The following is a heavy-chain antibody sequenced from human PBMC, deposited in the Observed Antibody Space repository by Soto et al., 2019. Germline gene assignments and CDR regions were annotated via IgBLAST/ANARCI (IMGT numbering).Heavy chain of an antibody. CDR2: IKSKTDGGTT. J-gene: IGHJ4*02. CDR3: TTGPSDEILQYFDWCPFDY. Sequence: PGGSLRLSCAASGFSFSNAWMNWVRQAPGKGLEWVGRIKSKTDGGTTDYAAPVKGRFTISRDDSKNTLYLQMNSLKTEDTAVYYCTTGPSDEILQYFDWCPFDYWGQGT. V-gene: IGHV3-15*07. D-gene: IGHD3-9*01. CDR1: GFSFSNAW.